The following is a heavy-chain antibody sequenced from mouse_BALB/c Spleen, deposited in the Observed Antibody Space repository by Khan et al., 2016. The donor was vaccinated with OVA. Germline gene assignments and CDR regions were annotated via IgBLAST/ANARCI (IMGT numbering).Heavy chain of an antibody. Sequence: LKESGPELVKPGASVKMSCKASGYTFSSYVMHWVKQKPGQGLEWIGYISPNSDGSKYNEKFRGKATLTSDKSSSTAYMELSRLTSADSAVYYCLRSLYYDGRACGGFAYWGQGTLVTVSA. D-gene: IGHD1-1*01. J-gene: IGHJ3*01. CDR1: GYTFSSYV. CDR2: ISPNSDGS. V-gene: IGHV1S136*01. CDR3: LRSLYYDGRACGGFAY.